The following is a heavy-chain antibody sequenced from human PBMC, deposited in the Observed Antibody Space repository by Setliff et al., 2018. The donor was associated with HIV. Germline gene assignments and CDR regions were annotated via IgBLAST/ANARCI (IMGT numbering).Heavy chain of an antibody. D-gene: IGHD6-13*01. Sequence: PSETLSLTCTVSRGSIGGSSFYWSWIRQSPGKGLEWIGYIYYSGSTNYNPSLKSRVTILVDTSKNQFSLKLNSVTAADTAVYYCARATFSSSWYPFDGFDIWGQGTPVTVSS. CDR2: IYYSGST. CDR3: ARATFSSSWYPFDGFDI. J-gene: IGHJ3*02. V-gene: IGHV4-61*01. CDR1: RGSIGGSSFY.